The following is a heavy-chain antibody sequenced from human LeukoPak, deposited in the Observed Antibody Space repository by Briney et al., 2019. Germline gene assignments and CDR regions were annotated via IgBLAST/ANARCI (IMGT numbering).Heavy chain of an antibody. CDR3: ASSGSSGVY. D-gene: IGHD6-6*01. CDR2: IIPILGIA. V-gene: IGHV1-69*04. CDR1: GGTFSSYA. Sequence: SVKASCKASGGTFSSYAISWVRQAPGQGLEWMGRIIPILGIANYAQKFQGRVTITADESTSTAYMELSSLRSEDTAVYYCASSGSSGVYWGQGTLVTVSS. J-gene: IGHJ4*02.